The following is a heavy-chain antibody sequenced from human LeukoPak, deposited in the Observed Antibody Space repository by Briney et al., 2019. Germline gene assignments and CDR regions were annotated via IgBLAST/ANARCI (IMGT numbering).Heavy chain of an antibody. Sequence: PGGSLRLSCAASGFTFSSYAMGWVRQAPGKGLEWVSAISGSGGSTYYADSVKGRFTISRDNAKNSLYLQMNSLRAEDTAMYYCASRPTDVNYYGVFDYWGQGTLVTVSS. CDR3: ASRPTDVNYYGVFDY. J-gene: IGHJ4*02. CDR2: ISGSGGST. D-gene: IGHD3-22*01. CDR1: GFTFSSYA. V-gene: IGHV3-23*01.